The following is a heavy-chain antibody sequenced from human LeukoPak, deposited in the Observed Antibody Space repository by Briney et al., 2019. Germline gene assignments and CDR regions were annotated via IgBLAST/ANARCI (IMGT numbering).Heavy chain of an antibody. D-gene: IGHD6-13*01. V-gene: IGHV3-23*01. Sequence: GGSRRLSCAASGFTFSSYAMSWVRQAPGKGLEWVSAISGSGGSTYYADSVKGRFTISRDNSKNTLYLQMNSLRPEDTAVYYCAKELRGGSIWRYYFDYWGQGTLVTVSS. CDR2: ISGSGGST. J-gene: IGHJ4*02. CDR3: AKELRGGSIWRYYFDY. CDR1: GFTFSSYA.